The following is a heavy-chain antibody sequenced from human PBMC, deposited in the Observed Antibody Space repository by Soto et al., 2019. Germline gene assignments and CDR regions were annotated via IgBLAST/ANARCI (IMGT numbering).Heavy chain of an antibody. D-gene: IGHD3-3*01. CDR2: IYSSGSN. V-gene: IGHV4-4*07. J-gene: IGHJ5*02. CDR3: ARGQRFSDWFDP. CDR1: GGTISGYY. Sequence: LSLTCTVTGGTISGYYWTWIRQSAGGGLEWIGRIYSSGSNNYNPSLKSRVTISLDTSVNHFSLRLSSVTAADTAVYYCARGQRFSDWFDPWGQGTLVTVSS.